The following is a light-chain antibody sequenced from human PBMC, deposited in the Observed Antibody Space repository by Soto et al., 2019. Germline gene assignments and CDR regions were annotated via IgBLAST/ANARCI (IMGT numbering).Light chain of an antibody. V-gene: IGKV3-11*01. Sequence: EIVLTQFPATLSLSPGERATLSCRASQSVSSYLAWYQQKPGQAPRLLIYDASNRATGIPARFSGSGSGTDFTLTISSLEPEDFAVYYCQQRSNWPPMVTFGQGTRLEIK. CDR3: QQRSNWPPMVT. CDR2: DAS. J-gene: IGKJ5*01. CDR1: QSVSSY.